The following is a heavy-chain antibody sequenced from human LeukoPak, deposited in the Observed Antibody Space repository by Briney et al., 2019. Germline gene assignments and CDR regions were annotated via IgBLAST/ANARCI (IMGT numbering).Heavy chain of an antibody. V-gene: IGHV4-59*12. CDR3: ARVGGYRRFDY. CDR1: GGSISSYY. CDR2: IYYSGST. J-gene: IGHJ4*02. D-gene: IGHD5-18*01. Sequence: SETLSLTCTVPGGSISSYYWSWIRQPPGKGLERIGYIYYSGSTNYNPSLKSRVTISVDTSKNQFSLKLSSVTAADTAVYYCARVGGYRRFDYWGQGTLVTVSS.